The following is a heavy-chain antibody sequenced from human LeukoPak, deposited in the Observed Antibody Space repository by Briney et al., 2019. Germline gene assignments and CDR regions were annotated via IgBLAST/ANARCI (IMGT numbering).Heavy chain of an antibody. J-gene: IGHJ6*03. D-gene: IGHD6-19*01. CDR1: GFTFSSYS. Sequence: GGSLRLSCAASGFTFSSYSMNWVRQAPGKGLEWVSSISSSSSYIYYADSVKGRFTISRDNAKNSLYLQMNSLRAEDTAVYYCARVEYSSGWPNYYYYMDVWGKGTTVTVSS. CDR2: ISSSSSYI. V-gene: IGHV3-21*04. CDR3: ARVEYSSGWPNYYYYMDV.